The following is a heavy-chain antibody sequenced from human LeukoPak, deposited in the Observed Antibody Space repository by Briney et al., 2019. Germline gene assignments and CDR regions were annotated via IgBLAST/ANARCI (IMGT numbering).Heavy chain of an antibody. V-gene: IGHV3-7*03. J-gene: IGHJ4*02. Sequence: GGSLRLSCVASGFTFGKHWMSWVRQAPGKGLEWVANIKLDGSEKNYVDSVKGRFTISRDNTKNSLYLQMNSLRAEDTAVFYCARDQYDTWSRRGNFDSWGQGTLVIVSS. D-gene: IGHD3-3*01. CDR3: ARDQYDTWSRRGNFDS. CDR1: GFTFGKHW. CDR2: IKLDGSEK.